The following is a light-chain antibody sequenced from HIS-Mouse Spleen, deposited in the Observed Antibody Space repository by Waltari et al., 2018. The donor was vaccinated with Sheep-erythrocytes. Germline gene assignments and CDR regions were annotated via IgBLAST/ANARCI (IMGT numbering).Light chain of an antibody. CDR1: RSNIGNHY. CDR2: DNN. CDR3: GTWDSSLSAGV. V-gene: IGLV1-51*01. J-gene: IGLJ2*01. Sequence: QSVLTQPPSVSAAPGPKVTISCSGSRSNIGNHYVSCYQQLPGTAPKLLIYDNNKRPSGIPDRFSGSKSGTSATLGITGLQTGDEADYYCGTWDSSLSAGVFGGGTKLTVL.